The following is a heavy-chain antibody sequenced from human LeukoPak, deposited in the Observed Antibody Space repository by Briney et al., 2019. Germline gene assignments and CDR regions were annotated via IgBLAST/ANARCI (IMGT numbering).Heavy chain of an antibody. J-gene: IGHJ6*03. D-gene: IGHD6-19*01. Sequence: SETLSLTCTVSGGSISSYYWSWIRQPPGKGLEWIGYIYYSGSTNYNPSLKSRVTISVDTSKNQFSLKLSSVTAADTAVYYCARVGSGWYVDYYYYYMDVWAKGTTVTVSS. V-gene: IGHV4-59*01. CDR1: GGSISSYY. CDR2: IYYSGST. CDR3: ARVGSGWYVDYYYYYMDV.